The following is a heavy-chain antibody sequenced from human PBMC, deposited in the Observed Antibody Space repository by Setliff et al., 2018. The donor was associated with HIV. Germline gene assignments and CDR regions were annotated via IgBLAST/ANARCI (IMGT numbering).Heavy chain of an antibody. Sequence: GGSLRLSCAASGFTFSFQAVTWVRQAPGKGLEWVSGISGSGDSTYYAESVKGRFTISRDNSKNTMFLQMNNLRAEDTAFYYCAKDYTPTFWEYNWFDLWGQGTLVTVSS. CDR1: GFTFSFQA. CDR2: ISGSGDST. CDR3: AKDYTPTFWEYNWFDL. D-gene: IGHD3-3*01. V-gene: IGHV3-23*01. J-gene: IGHJ5*02.